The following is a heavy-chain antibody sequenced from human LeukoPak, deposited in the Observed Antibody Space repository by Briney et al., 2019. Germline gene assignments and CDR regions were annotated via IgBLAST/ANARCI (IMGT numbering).Heavy chain of an antibody. J-gene: IGHJ4*02. CDR3: ARSARGYFDWLLDY. V-gene: IGHV4-38-2*01. CDR1: DYSISSGYY. D-gene: IGHD3-9*01. Sequence: SETLSLTCAVSDYSISSGYYWGWIRQPPAKGLEWIGSIYHSGSAYYSPSLKSRLTISVDTSKNQFSLKLSSVTAADTAVYYCARSARGYFDWLLDYWGQGTLVTVSS. CDR2: IYHSGSA.